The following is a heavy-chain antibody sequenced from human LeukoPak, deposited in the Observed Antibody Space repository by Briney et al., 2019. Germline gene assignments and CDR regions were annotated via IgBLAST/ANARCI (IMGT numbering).Heavy chain of an antibody. V-gene: IGHV1-2*02. Sequence: GASLTVTCKASGYTFTGYYMHWVRQPPGQGLEWMGWINPNSGGTNYAQKFQGRVTIARDTSISTAYMELSRLRSDDTAVYYCARDSVRYYDSSGYYSFMRVWGKGTTVTISS. J-gene: IGHJ6*04. D-gene: IGHD3-22*01. CDR2: INPNSGGT. CDR3: ARDSVRYYDSSGYYSFMRV. CDR1: GYTFTGYY.